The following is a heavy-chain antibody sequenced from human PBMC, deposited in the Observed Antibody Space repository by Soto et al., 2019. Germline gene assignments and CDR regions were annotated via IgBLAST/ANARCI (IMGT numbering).Heavy chain of an antibody. CDR3: ARDLWAVVGSEAHNYFDP. V-gene: IGHV1-3*01. CDR2: INAGDGDT. CDR1: GYTFSSYF. J-gene: IGHJ5*02. D-gene: IGHD6-19*01. Sequence: ASVKVSCKASGYTFSSYFIHWVRRAPGQSLEWMGWINAGDGDTKYSQKFQGRVTITSDTSASIVSMELRGLRSEDTAVYYCARDLWAVVGSEAHNYFDPWGQGTLVTVSS.